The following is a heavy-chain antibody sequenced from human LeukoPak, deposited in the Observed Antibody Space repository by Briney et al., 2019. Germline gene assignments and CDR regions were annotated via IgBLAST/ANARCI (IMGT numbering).Heavy chain of an antibody. CDR2: IYYSGTT. V-gene: IGHV4-59*08. D-gene: IGHD4/OR15-4a*01. Sequence: PSETLSLTCTVSGGSISGYYWSWIRQPPGKGLEWIGYIYYSGTTHYTPSLKSRVTISIDTSNNQFSLKLSSVPAADTAVYYCARQVLAYDAHGYGHDASDVWGQGAMVTVSS. J-gene: IGHJ3*01. CDR1: GGSISGYY. CDR3: ARQVLAYDAHGYGHDASDV.